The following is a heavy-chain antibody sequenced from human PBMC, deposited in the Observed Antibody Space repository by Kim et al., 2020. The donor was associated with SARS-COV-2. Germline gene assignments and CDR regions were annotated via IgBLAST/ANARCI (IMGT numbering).Heavy chain of an antibody. CDR2: INTKTGNQ. D-gene: IGHD2-15*01. CDR3: ARDLLRGRPGY. V-gene: IGHV7-4-1*02. Sequence: ASVKVSCKASGYTFTSYAMNWVRQAPGQGLEWWGWINTKTGNQTYAQGFTGRFVFSLDTSVSTAYRQISSLKAEDTALYYGARDLLRGRPGYWGKGTRGT. J-gene: IGHJ4*02. CDR1: GYTFTSYA.